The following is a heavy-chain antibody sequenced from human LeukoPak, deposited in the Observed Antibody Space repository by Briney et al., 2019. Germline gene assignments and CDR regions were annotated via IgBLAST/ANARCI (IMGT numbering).Heavy chain of an antibody. V-gene: IGHV4-34*01. CDR2: INHSGST. CDR3: ARSLYASSNNWFDP. J-gene: IGHJ5*02. CDR1: GGSFSGYY. D-gene: IGHD6-19*01. Sequence: PSETLSLTCAVYGGSFSGYYWSWIRQPPGKGLEWIGEINHSGSTNYNPSLKSRVTISVDASKNQFSLQRSSVTAADTAVYYCARSLYASSNNWFDPWGQGTLVTVSS.